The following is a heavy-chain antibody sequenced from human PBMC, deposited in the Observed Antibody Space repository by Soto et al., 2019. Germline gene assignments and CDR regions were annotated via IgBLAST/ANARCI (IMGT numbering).Heavy chain of an antibody. Sequence: QVQLVQSGAEVKKPGASVKVSCKASGYTFTGYYIHWVRQAPGQGLEWMGWINPNSGGTNYAQKFQGWVTMTRATSISTAYMELSRLRSDDTAVYYCARGRYSSGWYHYYGMDVWGQGTTVTVSS. CDR1: GYTFTGYY. CDR3: ARGRYSSGWYHYYGMDV. CDR2: INPNSGGT. V-gene: IGHV1-2*04. J-gene: IGHJ6*02. D-gene: IGHD6-19*01.